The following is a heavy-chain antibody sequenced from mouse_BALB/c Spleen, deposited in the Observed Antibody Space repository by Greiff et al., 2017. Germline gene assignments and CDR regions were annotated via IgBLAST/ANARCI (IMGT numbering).Heavy chain of an antibody. J-gene: IGHJ2*01. Sequence: VQLQQSGAELVRPGTSVKVSCKASGYAFTNYLIEWVQQRPGQGLEWIGVINPGSGGTNYNEKFKGKATLTADKSSSTAYMQLSSRTSDDSAVYFCARGSGTGEYWGQGTTLTVAS. V-gene: IGHV1-54*01. CDR1: GYAFTNYL. CDR2: INPGSGGT. CDR3: ARGSGTGEY. D-gene: IGHD4-1*01.